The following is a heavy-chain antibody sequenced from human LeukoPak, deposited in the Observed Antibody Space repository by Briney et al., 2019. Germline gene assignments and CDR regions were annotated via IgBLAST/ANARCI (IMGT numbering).Heavy chain of an antibody. CDR3: ASEYCSSGNRYFDY. J-gene: IGHJ4*02. Sequence: GESLKISCKGSEYSFATYWIGWVRQMPGQGLEWMGIIFPGDSDTRYSPSFQGQVTISADKSISTAYLQWSSLKASDTAIYYCASEYCSSGNRYFDYWGQGTLVTVSS. D-gene: IGHD2-15*01. CDR1: EYSFATYW. V-gene: IGHV5-51*01. CDR2: IFPGDSDT.